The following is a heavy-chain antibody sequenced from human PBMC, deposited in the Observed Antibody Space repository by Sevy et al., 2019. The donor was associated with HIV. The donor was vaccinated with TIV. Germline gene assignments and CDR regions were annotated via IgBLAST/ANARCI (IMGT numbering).Heavy chain of an antibody. D-gene: IGHD2-15*01. Sequence: GGSLRLSCAASGFTFSSYGMHWVRQAPGKGLEWVAVISYDGSNKYYADSVKGRFTISRDNSKNTLYLQMNSLRAEDTALYYCAKDRSTIVVVVAASWGMDVWGQGTTVTVSS. CDR2: ISYDGSNK. V-gene: IGHV3-30*18. CDR3: AKDRSTIVVVVAASWGMDV. J-gene: IGHJ6*02. CDR1: GFTFSSYG.